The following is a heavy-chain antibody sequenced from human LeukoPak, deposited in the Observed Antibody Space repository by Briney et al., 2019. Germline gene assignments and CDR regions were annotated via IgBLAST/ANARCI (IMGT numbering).Heavy chain of an antibody. J-gene: IGHJ3*02. CDR2: VGNASPYI. V-gene: IGHV3-21*01. CDR3: ARGDDSQQRNDALDI. Sequence: GGSLRLSCVASGLPIADFDMHWVRQAPGKGLEWVSSVGNASPYIYYADSVKGRFTFSRDNAKNSLYLQMNSLRDEDTAVYYCARGDDSQQRNDALDIWGQGTMVTVSS. CDR1: GLPIADFD. D-gene: IGHD3-16*01.